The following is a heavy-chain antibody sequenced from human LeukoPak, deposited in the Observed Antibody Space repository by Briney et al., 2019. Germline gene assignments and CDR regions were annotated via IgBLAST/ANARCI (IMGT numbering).Heavy chain of an antibody. Sequence: GGSLGLSCAASGFTFSSYAMSWVRQAPGKGLEWFSAISGSGGSTYYADSVKGRFTISRDNSKNTLYLQMNSLRAEDTAVYYCAKRAVHCSGGSCYSSPEDVWGKGTTVTVSS. D-gene: IGHD2-15*01. V-gene: IGHV3-23*01. CDR1: GFTFSSYA. J-gene: IGHJ6*04. CDR2: ISGSGGST. CDR3: AKRAVHCSGGSCYSSPEDV.